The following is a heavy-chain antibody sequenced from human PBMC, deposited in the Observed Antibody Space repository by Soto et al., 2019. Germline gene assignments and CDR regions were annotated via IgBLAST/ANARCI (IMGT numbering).Heavy chain of an antibody. J-gene: IGHJ4*02. CDR1: GGSSSISNG. Sequence: PSEILSLTCAVAGGSSSISNGWSWVRQPPGKGLEWIGEIYHSGSTNYNPSLKSRVTISVDKSKNQFSLKLSSVTAADTAVYYCARDLYRGSIAALYWGQGTPVTVSS. V-gene: IGHV4-4*02. CDR2: IYHSGST. CDR3: ARDLYRGSIAALY. D-gene: IGHD6-6*01.